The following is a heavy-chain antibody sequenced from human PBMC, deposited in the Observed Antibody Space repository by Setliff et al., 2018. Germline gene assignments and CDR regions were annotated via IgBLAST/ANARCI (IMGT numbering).Heavy chain of an antibody. V-gene: IGHV1-18*01. CDR3: VRGQGPRTVVAIPFDH. J-gene: IGHJ4*02. Sequence: ASVKVSCKVSGYTISSYPLNWVRQAPGQGLEWMGWISAYNGNTNYGQKYQGRVTMTTDTSTSTAYMELTSLTSDDTALYYCVRGQGPRTVVAIPFDHWGQGTLVTVSS. CDR1: GYTISSYP. CDR2: ISAYNGNT. D-gene: IGHD3-22*01.